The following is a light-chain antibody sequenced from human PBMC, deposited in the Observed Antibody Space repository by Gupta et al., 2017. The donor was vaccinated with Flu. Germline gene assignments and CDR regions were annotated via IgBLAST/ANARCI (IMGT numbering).Light chain of an antibody. V-gene: IGKV1-39*01. CDR3: CQTYGTLNT. J-gene: IGKJ2*01. CDR1: QSISSY. CDR2: AGS. Sequence: PSTLSASVGDRVTITCRTSQSISSYFNSYQQKPGRAPKLLLYAGSRWKSAVLSRISGSGCSAAFTLTIISRLPQDFATYYCCQTYGTLNTFGQGTRLEIK.